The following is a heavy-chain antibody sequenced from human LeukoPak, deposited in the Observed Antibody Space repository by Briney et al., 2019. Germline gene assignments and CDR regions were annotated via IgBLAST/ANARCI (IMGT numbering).Heavy chain of an antibody. Sequence: SGTLSLTCAVYGGSFSGYYWSWIRQPPGKGLEWIGEIYHSGSTNYNPSLKSRVTISVDTSKNQFSLKLSSVTAADTAVYYCARRRGGYSYAFDYWGQGTLVTVSS. J-gene: IGHJ4*02. CDR2: IYHSGST. D-gene: IGHD5-18*01. CDR1: GGSFSGYY. V-gene: IGHV4-34*01. CDR3: ARRRGGYSYAFDY.